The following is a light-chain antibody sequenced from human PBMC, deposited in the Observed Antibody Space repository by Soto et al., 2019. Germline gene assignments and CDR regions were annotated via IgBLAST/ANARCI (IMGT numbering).Light chain of an antibody. CDR3: QQRSNWPIT. CDR1: QSVNSN. CDR2: DAS. J-gene: IGKJ5*01. V-gene: IGKV3-11*01. Sequence: EIVMTQSPATLSVSPGERATLSCRASQSVNSNLAWYQQKPGQAPRLLIYDASNRATGIPARFSGSGSGTDFTLTISSLEPEDFAVYYCQQRSNWPITFGQGTRLEIK.